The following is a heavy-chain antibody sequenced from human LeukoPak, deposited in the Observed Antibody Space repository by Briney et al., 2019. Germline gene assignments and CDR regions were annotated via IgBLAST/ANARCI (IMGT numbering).Heavy chain of an antibody. V-gene: IGHV3-11*01. CDR2: ISGSGDFI. D-gene: IGHD3-22*01. CDR1: GFTFRDYY. Sequence: GGSLRLSCAASGFTFRDYYMSWVRQAPGKGLEWISYISGSGDFIYYADSVQDRFTISRDNAKNSLSLQMNSLRVEDTALYYCVRGATMTNWGQGTLVTVSS. J-gene: IGHJ4*02. CDR3: VRGATMTN.